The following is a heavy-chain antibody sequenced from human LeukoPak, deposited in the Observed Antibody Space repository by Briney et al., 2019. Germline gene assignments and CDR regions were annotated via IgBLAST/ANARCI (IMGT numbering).Heavy chain of an antibody. J-gene: IGHJ4*02. CDR1: GFTYSNYV. Sequence: GGSLRLSCAASGFTYSNYVMSWVRQAPGKGLEWVSYINHNGEMIFYPDFVKGRFTISRDNAKNSLYLQMNSLRDEDTAVYYCARDNDWAFHYWGQGTLVTVSS. D-gene: IGHD3-9*01. CDR3: ARDNDWAFHY. CDR2: INHNGEMI. V-gene: IGHV3-48*02.